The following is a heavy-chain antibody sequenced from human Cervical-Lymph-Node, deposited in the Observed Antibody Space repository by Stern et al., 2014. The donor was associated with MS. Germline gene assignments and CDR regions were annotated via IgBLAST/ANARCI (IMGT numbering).Heavy chain of an antibody. CDR2: IYSSGTT. CDR3: ARDSRTVAGIDY. J-gene: IGHJ4*02. V-gene: IGHV4-61*02. CDR1: GGSISSGDYY. D-gene: IGHD6-19*01. Sequence: QVQLQESGPGLVNPSQTLSLTCTVSGGSISSGDYYWSWIRQPAGKGLEWIGRIYSSGTTNYNPSLKSRVTISEDTSKDQVSLNLSFVTAADTAVYYCARDSRTVAGIDYWGQGTLVTVSS.